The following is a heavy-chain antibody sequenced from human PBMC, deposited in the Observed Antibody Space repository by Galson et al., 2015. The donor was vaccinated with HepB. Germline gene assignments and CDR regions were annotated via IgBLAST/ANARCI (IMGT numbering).Heavy chain of an antibody. CDR3: ARSSLYKWNGYDAFDI. V-gene: IGHV1-2*02. CDR2: VNPNGGGT. Sequence: SVTVSCKASGYTFTHYYIHWVRQAPGQGLEWMGWVNPNGGGTDYAQKFQGRVTLTGDTSISTAYMELSDMKSDDTAVYYCARSSLYKWNGYDAFDIWGQGTLVTVSS. CDR1: GYTFTHYY. J-gene: IGHJ3*02. D-gene: IGHD1-1*01.